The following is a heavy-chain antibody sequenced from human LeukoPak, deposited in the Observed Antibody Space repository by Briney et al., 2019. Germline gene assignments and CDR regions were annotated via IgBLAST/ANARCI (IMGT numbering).Heavy chain of an antibody. V-gene: IGHV3-7*01. CDR1: GFTFSSYW. D-gene: IGHD6-19*01. Sequence: GGSLRLSCAASGFTFSSYWMSWVRQAPGKGLEWVANIKQDGSEKYYVDSVKGRFTISRDNAKNSLYLQMNSLRAEDTAVYYCARDPYSGGWPSYYYYGMDVWGQGTTVTVSS. J-gene: IGHJ6*02. CDR2: IKQDGSEK. CDR3: ARDPYSGGWPSYYYYGMDV.